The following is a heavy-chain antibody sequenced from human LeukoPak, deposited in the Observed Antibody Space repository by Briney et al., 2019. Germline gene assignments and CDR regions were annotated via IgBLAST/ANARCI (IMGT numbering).Heavy chain of an antibody. V-gene: IGHV4-34*01. CDR2: INHSGST. Sequence: SETLSLTCAVYGGSFSGYYWSWIRQPPGKGLEWIGEINHSGSTNYNPSLKSRVTISVDTSKNQFSLKLSSVTAADTAVYYCARDRELGVWGQGTTVTVS. CDR1: GGSFSGYY. D-gene: IGHD1-26*01. CDR3: ARDRELGV. J-gene: IGHJ6*02.